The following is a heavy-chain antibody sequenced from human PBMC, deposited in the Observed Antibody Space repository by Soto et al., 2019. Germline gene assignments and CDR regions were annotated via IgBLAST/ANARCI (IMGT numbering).Heavy chain of an antibody. J-gene: IGHJ4*02. V-gene: IGHV1-69*01. CDR1: GGIFSTYA. CDR2: IIPIFGTP. Sequence: QVQLVQSGAEVKKPGSSVKVSCKASGGIFSTYAISWLRQAPGQGLEWMGGIIPIFGTPNYAQRFQGRVTITADESTSTAYMELSRRRSEDTAVYYCARDRYDYGSGNYYNRIDFWGQGTLVTVSS. CDR3: ARDRYDYGSGNYYNRIDF. D-gene: IGHD3-10*01.